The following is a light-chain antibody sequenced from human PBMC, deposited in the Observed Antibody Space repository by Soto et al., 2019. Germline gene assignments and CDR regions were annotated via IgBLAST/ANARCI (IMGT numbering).Light chain of an antibody. CDR3: HQYDSTPQS. CDR2: WAS. V-gene: IGKV4-1*01. CDR1: QSVLLSSNNKNF. J-gene: IGKJ1*01. Sequence: DIVMTQSPDSLAVSLGERATINCKSSQSVLLSSNNKNFLAWYQQKPGQPPKLLIYWASTRESGVPDRFSGSGSGTDCTLTISILQAEDVAVYYCHQYDSTPQSFGQGTKVEIK.